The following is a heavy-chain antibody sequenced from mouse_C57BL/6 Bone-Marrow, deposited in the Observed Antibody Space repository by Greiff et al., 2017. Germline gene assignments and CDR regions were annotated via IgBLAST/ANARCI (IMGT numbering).Heavy chain of an antibody. CDR3: AGSHLGRGWFAY. V-gene: IGHV1-4*01. Sequence: QVQLQQSGAELARPGASVKMSCKASGYTFTSYTMPWVKQRPGQGLEWIGYINPSSGYTKYTQKFKDKATLTADKSSSTAYLQQSSLISVDTAVYYCAGSHLGRGWFAYWGQGNLVTVSA. CDR2: INPSSGYT. CDR1: GYTFTSYT. J-gene: IGHJ3*01.